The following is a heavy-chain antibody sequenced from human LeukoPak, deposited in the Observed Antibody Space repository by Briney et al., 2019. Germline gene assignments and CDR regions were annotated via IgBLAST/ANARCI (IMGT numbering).Heavy chain of an antibody. J-gene: IGHJ4*02. Sequence: GGSLRLPCAASGFTFSRYSINWVRQAPGKGLEWVSYISNSRSTIYYANSVKGRFTISSDNANNSLFLQMNSLRDEDTAVYYCARESEGGTTIDFWGQGTLVTVSS. CDR1: GFTFSRYS. CDR3: ARESEGGTTIDF. D-gene: IGHD1-1*01. CDR2: ISNSRSTI. V-gene: IGHV3-48*02.